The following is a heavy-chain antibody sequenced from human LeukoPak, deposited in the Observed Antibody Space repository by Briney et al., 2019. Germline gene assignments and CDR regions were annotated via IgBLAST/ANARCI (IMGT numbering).Heavy chain of an antibody. CDR1: GGTFSSYA. D-gene: IGHD3-22*01. Sequence: ASVKVSCKASGGTFSSYAISWVRQAPGQGLEWMGRIIPILGIANYAQKFQGRITITKDTSISTVYMELSSLSSEDTAVYFCARVDGSVDYWGQGTLVTVSS. V-gene: IGHV1-69*04. CDR3: ARVDGSVDY. J-gene: IGHJ4*02. CDR2: IIPILGIA.